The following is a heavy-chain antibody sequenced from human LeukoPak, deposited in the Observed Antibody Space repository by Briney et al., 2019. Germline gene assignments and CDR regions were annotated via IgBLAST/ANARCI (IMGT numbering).Heavy chain of an antibody. CDR2: TRNKANSYTT. J-gene: IGHJ6*02. Sequence: GGSLRLSCAASGFTFSDHYMDWVRQAPGKGLEWVGRTRNKANSYTTEYAASVKGGFTISRDDSKNSLYLQMNSLKTEDTAVYYCARESGYYYYGMDVWGQETTVTVSS. D-gene: IGHD3-10*01. V-gene: IGHV3-72*01. CDR3: ARESGYYYYGMDV. CDR1: GFTFSDHY.